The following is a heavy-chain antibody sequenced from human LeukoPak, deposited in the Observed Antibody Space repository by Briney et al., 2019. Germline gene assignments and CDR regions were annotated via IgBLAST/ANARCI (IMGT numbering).Heavy chain of an antibody. Sequence: PGGSLRLSCAASGFTFSSYWMHWVRHAPGKGLVWVSRINTDGSSTSYADSVKGRFTISRDNAKNTLYLQMNSLRAEDTAVYYCATSPGDFWSGYRFDYWGQGTLVTVSS. V-gene: IGHV3-74*01. CDR3: ATSPGDFWSGYRFDY. CDR1: GFTFSSYW. D-gene: IGHD3-3*01. CDR2: INTDGSST. J-gene: IGHJ4*02.